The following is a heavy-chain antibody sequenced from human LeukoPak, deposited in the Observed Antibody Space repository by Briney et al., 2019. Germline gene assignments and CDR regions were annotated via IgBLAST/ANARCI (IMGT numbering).Heavy chain of an antibody. CDR2: IKNKNGGGTT. Sequence: GGSLRLSCAASGFTFSSAWMNWVRQAPEKGLEWVARIKNKNGGGTTDYAAPVRGRFTISRDDSKNILFLQMNSLNSEDTAVYFCTTGWSSTAHDGYWGQGTLVTVSS. J-gene: IGHJ4*02. D-gene: IGHD1-26*01. CDR1: GFTFSSAW. CDR3: TTGWSSTAHDGY. V-gene: IGHV3-15*07.